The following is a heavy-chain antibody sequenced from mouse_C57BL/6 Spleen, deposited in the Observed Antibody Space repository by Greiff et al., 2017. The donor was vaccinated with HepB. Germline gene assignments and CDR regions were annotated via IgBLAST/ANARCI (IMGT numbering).Heavy chain of an antibody. Sequence: QVQLQQSGPGLVQPSQSLSITCTVSGFSLTSYGVHWVRQSPGKGLEWLGVIWSGGSTDYNAAFISRLSISKDNSKSQVFFKMNSLHADDTAIYYCASPLHYYGSSFYAMDYWGQGTSVTVSS. J-gene: IGHJ4*01. CDR1: GFSLTSYG. D-gene: IGHD1-1*01. CDR2: IWSGGST. V-gene: IGHV2-2*01. CDR3: ASPLHYYGSSFYAMDY.